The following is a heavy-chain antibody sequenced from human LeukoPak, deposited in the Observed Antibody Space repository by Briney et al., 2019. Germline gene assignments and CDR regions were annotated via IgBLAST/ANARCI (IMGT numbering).Heavy chain of an antibody. Sequence: PGGSLRLSCAASGFTFSSHWMSWVRQAPGKGVEWVANINQDGSEKYYVDSVKGRFTISRDNAKNSLYLQMSSLRAEDTAVYYCARAVYGYFDFWGQGTLLTVSS. J-gene: IGHJ4*02. V-gene: IGHV3-7*04. CDR3: ARAVYGYFDF. CDR1: GFTFSSHW. D-gene: IGHD3-10*01. CDR2: INQDGSEK.